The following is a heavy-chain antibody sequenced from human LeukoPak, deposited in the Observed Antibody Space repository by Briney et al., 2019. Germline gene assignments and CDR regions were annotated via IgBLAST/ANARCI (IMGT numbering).Heavy chain of an antibody. CDR1: GYTFTSYA. V-gene: IGHV1-2*02. D-gene: IGHD4-23*01. CDR3: ARDNTVVTPFDY. CDR2: MNPNSGNT. J-gene: IGHJ4*02. Sequence: ASVKVSCKASGYTFTSYAMNWVRQAPGQGLEWMGWMNPNSGNTGYAQKFQGRVTMTRDTSISTAYMELSRLRSDDTAVYYCARDNTVVTPFDYWGQGTLVTVSS.